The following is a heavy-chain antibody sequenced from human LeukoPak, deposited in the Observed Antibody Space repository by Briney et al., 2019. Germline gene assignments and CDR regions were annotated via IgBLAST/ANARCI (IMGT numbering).Heavy chain of an antibody. Sequence: GESLKISCQGSGYDFNNYWIGWVRQKPGEGLEWMKIIYPANSDIRDNPSFQGQVTISADKSISTAYLHWSSLKASDIAMYYCARIPFWGGGNCYFDFGGQGTLVPV. CDR1: GYDFNNYW. CDR2: IYPANSDI. D-gene: IGHD3-16*01. J-gene: IGHJ4*02. V-gene: IGHV5-51*01. CDR3: ARIPFWGGGNCYFDF.